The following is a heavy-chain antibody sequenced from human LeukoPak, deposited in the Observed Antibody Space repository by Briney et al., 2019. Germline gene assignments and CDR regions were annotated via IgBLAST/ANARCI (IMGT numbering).Heavy chain of an antibody. CDR1: GGSISSSSYY. J-gene: IGHJ6*02. Sequence: SETLPLTCTVSGGSISSSSYYWGWIRQPPGKGLEWIGSIYYSGSTYYNPSLKSRVTISVDTSKNQFSLKLSSVTAADTAVYYCAREYSSGPAYYYYGMDVWGQGTTVTVSS. CDR3: AREYSSGPAYYYYGMDV. D-gene: IGHD6-19*01. CDR2: IYYSGST. V-gene: IGHV4-39*07.